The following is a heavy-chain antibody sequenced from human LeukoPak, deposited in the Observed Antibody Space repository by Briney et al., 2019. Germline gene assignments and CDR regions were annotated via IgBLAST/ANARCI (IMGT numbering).Heavy chain of an antibody. CDR3: ARELPFDY. D-gene: IGHD2-15*01. V-gene: IGHV3-74*01. J-gene: IGHJ4*02. CDR2: IKSDGSRT. CDR1: GFTFSNAW. Sequence: GGSLRLSCAASGFTFSNAWMSWVRQAPGKGLVWVSRIKSDGSRTDYADSVKGRFTISRDNAKNTLYLQMNSLRAEDTAVYYCARELPFDYWGQGTLVTVSS.